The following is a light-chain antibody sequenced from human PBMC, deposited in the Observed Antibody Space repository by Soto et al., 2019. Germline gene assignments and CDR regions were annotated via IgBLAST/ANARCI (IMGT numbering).Light chain of an antibody. CDR2: GAS. V-gene: IGKV3-15*01. CDR3: QQYNDWPQT. J-gene: IGKJ1*01. CDR1: QSVSSK. Sequence: EIVMTQSPATLSVSPGERATLSCRASQSVSSKLVWYQQKPGQGPRLLIYGASTRATGIPARFSGSGSGTEFTLTISSLQSEDFAVYYCQQYNDWPQTFGQGTKVDIK.